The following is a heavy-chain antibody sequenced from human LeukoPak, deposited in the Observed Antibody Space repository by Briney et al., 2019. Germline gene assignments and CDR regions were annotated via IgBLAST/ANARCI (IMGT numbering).Heavy chain of an antibody. CDR1: EFTVSSNY. CDR2: IYSGGST. Sequence: GGPLRLSCAASEFTVSSNYMNWVRQAPGKGLEWVSVIYSGGSTYYADSVKGRFTISRDNSKNTLYLQMNSLRAEDTAVYYCARGSRYYSDSSGYYYFDYWGQGTLVTVSS. CDR3: ARGSRYYSDSSGYYYFDY. V-gene: IGHV3-53*01. J-gene: IGHJ4*02. D-gene: IGHD3-22*01.